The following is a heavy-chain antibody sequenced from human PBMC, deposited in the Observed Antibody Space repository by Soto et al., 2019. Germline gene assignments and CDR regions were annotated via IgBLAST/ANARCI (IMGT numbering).Heavy chain of an antibody. V-gene: IGHV4-59*01. CDR1: GGSISSYY. CDR2: IYYSGST. J-gene: IGHJ4*02. CDR3: ARAIAVADHGGFDY. D-gene: IGHD6-19*01. Sequence: SETLSLTCTVSGGSISSYYWSWIRQPPGKGLEWIGYIYYSGSTNYNPSLKSRVTISVDTSKNQFSLKLSSVTAADTAVYYCARAIAVADHGGFDYWGQGTLVTVSS.